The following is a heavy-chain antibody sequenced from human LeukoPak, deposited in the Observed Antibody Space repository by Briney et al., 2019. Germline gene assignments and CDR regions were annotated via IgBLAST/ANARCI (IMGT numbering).Heavy chain of an antibody. CDR3: ARAGYGSGRSGMDV. V-gene: IGHV4-59*08. CDR1: GGSISSYY. J-gene: IGHJ6*02. Sequence: SETLSLTCTVSGGSISSYYWSWIRQPPGKGLEWIGYIYYSGSTNYNPSLKSRVTISVDTSKNQFSLKLSSVTAADTAVYYCARAGYGSGRSGMDVWGQGTTVTVSS. CDR2: IYYSGST. D-gene: IGHD3-10*01.